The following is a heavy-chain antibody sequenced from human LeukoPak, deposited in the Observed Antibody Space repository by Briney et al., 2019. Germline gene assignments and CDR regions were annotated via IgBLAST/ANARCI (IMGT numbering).Heavy chain of an antibody. CDR1: GFTFSSYA. D-gene: IGHD3-22*01. CDR3: ARGAYDSSGYGYYFDY. Sequence: GGSLRLSCAASGFTFSSYAMSWVRQAPGKGLEWVSVIYSGGSTYYADSVKGRFTISRDNSKNTLYLQMNSLRAEDTAVYYCARGAYDSSGYGYYFDYWGQGTLVTVSS. J-gene: IGHJ4*02. CDR2: IYSGGST. V-gene: IGHV3-53*01.